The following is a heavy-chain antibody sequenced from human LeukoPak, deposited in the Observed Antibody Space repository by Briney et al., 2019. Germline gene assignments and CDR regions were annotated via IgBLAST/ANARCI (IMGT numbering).Heavy chain of an antibody. CDR2: INHSGST. J-gene: IGHJ4*02. Sequence: PSETLSLTCAVYGGSFSGYYWSWIRQPPGKGLEWIGGINHSGSTNYNPSLKSRVTISVDTSKNQFSLKLSSVTAADTAVYYCARLVHSSSWFFDYWGQGTLVTVSS. V-gene: IGHV4-34*01. CDR3: ARLVHSSSWFFDY. D-gene: IGHD6-13*01. CDR1: GGSFSGYY.